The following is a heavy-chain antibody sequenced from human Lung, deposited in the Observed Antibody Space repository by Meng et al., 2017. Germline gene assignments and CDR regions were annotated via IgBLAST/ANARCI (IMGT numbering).Heavy chain of an antibody. CDR2: VNPNNGGT. V-gene: IGHV1-2*06. CDR1: GYTFTGSY. J-gene: IGHJ4*02. Sequence: QVQLVQSGAAVKKPGASVKVSCKASGYTFTGSYMHWVRQAPGQGREWMGRVNPNNGGTNYAQKFQGRVTMTRDTSISTAYLELSRLTSDDTAVYYCASYCRGTSCATYWGQGSLVTVSS. CDR3: ASYCRGTSCATY. D-gene: IGHD2-15*01.